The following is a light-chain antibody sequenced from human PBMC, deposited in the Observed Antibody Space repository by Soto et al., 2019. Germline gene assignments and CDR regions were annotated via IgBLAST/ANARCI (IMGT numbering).Light chain of an antibody. CDR3: GTWDSNTHVV. CDR1: SGHSSYI. J-gene: IGLJ2*01. CDR2: LEGSGSY. Sequence: VLTQSSSASASLGSSVKLTCTLSSGHSSYIIAWHQQQPGKAPRYLMKLEGSGSYNKGSGVPDRFSGSSSGADRYLTISNLQSEDEADYYCGTWDSNTHVVFGGGTKLTVL. V-gene: IGLV4-60*03.